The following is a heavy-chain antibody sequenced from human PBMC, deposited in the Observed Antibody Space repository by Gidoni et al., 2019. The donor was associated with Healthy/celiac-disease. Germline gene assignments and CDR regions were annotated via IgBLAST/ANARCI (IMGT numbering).Heavy chain of an antibody. CDR3: TRQYYDSSGYNPAGDY. V-gene: IGHV3-73*01. Sequence: EVQLVESGGGLVQPGGSLKLSCAASGFTFRGSARHWVRQASGKGLEWVGRIRSKANSYATAYAASVKGRFTISRDDSKNTAYLQMNSLKTEDTAVYYCTRQYYDSSGYNPAGDYWGQGTLVTVSS. CDR1: GFTFRGSA. J-gene: IGHJ4*02. CDR2: IRSKANSYAT. D-gene: IGHD3-22*01.